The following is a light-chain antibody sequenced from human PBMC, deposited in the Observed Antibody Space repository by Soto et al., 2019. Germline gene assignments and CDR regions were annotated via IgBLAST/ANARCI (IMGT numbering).Light chain of an antibody. V-gene: IGKV1-8*01. CDR2: GAS. CDR3: QHYNSYSEA. CDR1: QGISSF. J-gene: IGKJ1*01. Sequence: CXASQGISSFFAWYQQIPGKAPKLLMYGASSLQNGVSSRFSGSGSGTEFTLTISSLQPDDFATYYCQHYNSYSEAFGQGTKVDI.